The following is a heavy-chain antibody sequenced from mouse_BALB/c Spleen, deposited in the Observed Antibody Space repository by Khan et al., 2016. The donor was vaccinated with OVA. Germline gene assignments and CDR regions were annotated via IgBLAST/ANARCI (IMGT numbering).Heavy chain of an antibody. J-gene: IGHJ1*01. Sequence: EVQRVESGAELVKPGASVKLSCTASGFNIKDTYLHWVKQRPEQGLEWIGRIAPANGNTQYDPKFQGKATITSDTSSNTSYLQLTSLTSEDTAVYYCARPSYDPRDFEVWGAGTTVTVSS. CDR1: GFNIKDTY. V-gene: IGHV14-3*02. D-gene: IGHD2-3*01. CDR2: IAPANGNT. CDR3: ARPSYDPRDFEV.